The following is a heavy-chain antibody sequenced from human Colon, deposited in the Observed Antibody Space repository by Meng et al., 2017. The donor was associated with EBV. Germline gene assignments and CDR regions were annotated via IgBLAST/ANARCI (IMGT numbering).Heavy chain of an antibody. CDR1: GGSMSSGNYY. J-gene: IGHJ4*02. CDR3: ASFDHIPRRNYFDY. CDR2: IHHSGSA. Sequence: QLAESGPGVVVPSQPLSRICTVPGGSMSSGNYYGGWIRQPPGKGLEWIGYIHHSGSAYYNPSLKSRVSISVDTSKSQFSLNLNSMTAADTAVYYCASFDHIPRRNYFDYWGQGTLVTVSS. V-gene: IGHV4-30-4*01. D-gene: IGHD2-21*01.